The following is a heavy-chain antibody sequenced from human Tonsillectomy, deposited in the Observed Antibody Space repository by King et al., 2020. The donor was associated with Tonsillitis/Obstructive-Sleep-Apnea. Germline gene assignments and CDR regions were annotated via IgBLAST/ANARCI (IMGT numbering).Heavy chain of an antibody. CDR1: GGSLRRRRSY. Sequence: PLPASGPGLVPPSAPLSLPCTVSGGSLRRRRSYWGWIRPHPGPGLAWLGSLSYRGSPSYPPSLKSRVTLSVATSPHQFSLKLRSVTAADPAVYYCARHPKQWLDEGYYYYYMDVCGKGTTVTVAS. CDR2: LSYRGSP. D-gene: IGHD6-19*01. J-gene: IGHJ6*03. V-gene: IGHV4-39*01. CDR3: ARHPKQWLDEGYYYYYMDV.